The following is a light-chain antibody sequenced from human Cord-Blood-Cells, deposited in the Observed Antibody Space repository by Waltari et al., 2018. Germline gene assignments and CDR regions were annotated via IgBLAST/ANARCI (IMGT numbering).Light chain of an antibody. CDR2: EGS. CDR3: CSYAGSSTFV. V-gene: IGLV2-23*01. J-gene: IGLJ1*01. CDR1: SGDVGSYNL. Sequence: QSALTQPASVSGSPGQSITISCTGTSGDVGSYNLVSWYQQHPGKAPKLMIYEGSKRASWVSNRFSGSKSGNTAALTISGLQAEDEADYYCCSYAGSSTFVFGTGTKVTVL.